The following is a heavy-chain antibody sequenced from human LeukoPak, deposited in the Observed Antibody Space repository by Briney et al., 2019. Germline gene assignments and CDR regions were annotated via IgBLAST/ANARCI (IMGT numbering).Heavy chain of an antibody. CDR1: GYTFTSYG. V-gene: IGHV1-18*01. CDR2: ISAYNGNT. Sequence: ASVTVSCKASGYTFTSYGISWVRQAPGQGLEWMGWISAYNGNTNYAQKLQGRVTMTTDTSTSTAYMELRSLRSDDTAVYYCARASTHRYNWKSGQLSDAFDIWGQGTMVTVSS. CDR3: ARASTHRYNWKSGQLSDAFDI. D-gene: IGHD1-20*01. J-gene: IGHJ3*02.